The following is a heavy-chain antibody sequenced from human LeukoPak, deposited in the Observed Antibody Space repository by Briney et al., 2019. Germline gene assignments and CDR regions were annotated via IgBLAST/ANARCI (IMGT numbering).Heavy chain of an antibody. Sequence: PSETLSLTCAVYGGSFSGYYWSRIRQPPGKGLEWIGEINHSGSTNYNPSLKSRVTISVDTSKNQFSLKLSSVTAADTAVYYCARGDFYDILTGHAFDIWGQGTMVTVSS. J-gene: IGHJ3*02. D-gene: IGHD3-9*01. CDR2: INHSGST. CDR3: ARGDFYDILTGHAFDI. CDR1: GGSFSGYY. V-gene: IGHV4-34*01.